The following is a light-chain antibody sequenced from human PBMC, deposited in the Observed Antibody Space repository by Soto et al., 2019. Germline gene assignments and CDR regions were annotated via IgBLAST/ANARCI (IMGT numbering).Light chain of an antibody. V-gene: IGKV3-20*01. CDR3: QQYGSSPRT. CDR2: GAS. Sequence: ELVLTQSPGTLSLSPGERATLSCRASQSVSSSYLAWYQQKPGQAPRLLIYGASSRATGIPDRFSGSGSGTDFTLTISILEPDDFAVYYCQQYGSSPRTFGQGTKVEIK. J-gene: IGKJ1*01. CDR1: QSVSSSY.